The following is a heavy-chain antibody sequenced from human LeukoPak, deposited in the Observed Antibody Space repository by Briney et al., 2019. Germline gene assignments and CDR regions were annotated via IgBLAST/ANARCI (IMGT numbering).Heavy chain of an antibody. V-gene: IGHV3-21*01. CDR2: IDTSGSYI. Sequence: GGSLRLSCAASGFTFRTSSMSWVRQAPGKGLEWVSSIDTSGSYIYYEDSVKGRFTISRDNAKNSVYLQMNSLRGEDTAVYYCARFPDYWGQGTLVTVSS. CDR1: GFTFRTSS. CDR3: ARFPDY. J-gene: IGHJ4*02.